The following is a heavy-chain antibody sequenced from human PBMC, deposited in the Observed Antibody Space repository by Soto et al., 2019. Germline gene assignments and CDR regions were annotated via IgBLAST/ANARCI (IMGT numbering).Heavy chain of an antibody. CDR1: GYTFATYD. CDR3: ARRKERSGPNYLDY. J-gene: IGHJ4*02. CDR2: MNPNTGNT. Sequence: QVQLVQSGAEVKKPGASVKVSCKASGYTFATYDFAWVRQATGQGLEWMGWMNPNTGNTGYAQAFRGRVTMTRNTSITTAYMGLSSLRSEDTAVYFCARRKERSGPNYLDYWGQGTLVTVSS. V-gene: IGHV1-8*01. D-gene: IGHD6-25*01.